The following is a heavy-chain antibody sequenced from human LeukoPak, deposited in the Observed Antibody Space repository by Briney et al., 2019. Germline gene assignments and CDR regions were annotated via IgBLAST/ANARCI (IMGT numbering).Heavy chain of an antibody. J-gene: IGHJ4*02. CDR2: VYYGGST. D-gene: IGHD6-13*01. CDR1: GGSISGSSYF. CDR3: ARHRVLGIAAAPYYFDS. Sequence: SETLSLTCTVSGGSISGSSYFWGWIRQPPGKGLEWIGSVYYGGSTYYNPSLKSRVTISVDTSKNQFSLKLRSVTAADTALYYCARHRVLGIAAAPYYFDSWGQGTLVTVSS. V-gene: IGHV4-39*01.